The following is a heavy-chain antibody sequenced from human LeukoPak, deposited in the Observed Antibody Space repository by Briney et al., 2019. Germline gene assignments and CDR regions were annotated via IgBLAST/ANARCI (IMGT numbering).Heavy chain of an antibody. J-gene: IGHJ6*02. D-gene: IGHD3-22*01. CDR3: ARDLGYYDSTLDV. CDR2: ISGGGGST. V-gene: IGHV3-23*01. Sequence: GGSLRLSCAASGFTFTSYSMNWVRQAPGKGLEWVSTISGGGGSTYYADSVKGRFTISRDNSKNTLYLQMNSLRAEDTAVYYCARDLGYYDSTLDVWGQGTTVTVSS. CDR1: GFTFTSYS.